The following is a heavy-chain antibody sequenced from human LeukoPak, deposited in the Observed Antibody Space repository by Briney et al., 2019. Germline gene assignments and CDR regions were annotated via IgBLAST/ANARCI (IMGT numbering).Heavy chain of an antibody. Sequence: ASVKVSYKASGYTFTSYGISWVRQAPGQGLEWMGWISAYNGNTNYAQKLQGRVTMTTDTSTSTAYMELRSLRSDDTAVYYCARFGGFELLLGSWFDPWGQGTLVTVSS. CDR2: ISAYNGNT. CDR3: ARFGGFELLLGSWFDP. V-gene: IGHV1-18*01. J-gene: IGHJ5*02. D-gene: IGHD2-15*01. CDR1: GYTFTSYG.